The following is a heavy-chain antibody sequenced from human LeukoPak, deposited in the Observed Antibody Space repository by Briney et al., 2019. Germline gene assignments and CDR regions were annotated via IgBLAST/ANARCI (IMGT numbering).Heavy chain of an antibody. CDR3: ARDRTGIAAAGIRGEMDV. CDR1: GDSISTSNSY. J-gene: IGHJ6*04. D-gene: IGHD6-13*01. V-gene: IGHV4-39*02. CDR2: IYYSGNT. Sequence: KPSETLSLTCTVSGDSISTSNSYWGWIRQPPGKGLEWIGSIYYSGNTYYNASLKSRVTISVDTSKNQFSLKLSSVTAADTAVYYCARDRTGIAAAGIRGEMDVWGKGTTVTVSS.